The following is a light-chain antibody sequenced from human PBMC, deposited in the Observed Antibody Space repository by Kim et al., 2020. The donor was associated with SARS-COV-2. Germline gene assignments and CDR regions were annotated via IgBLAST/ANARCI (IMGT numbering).Light chain of an antibody. CDR1: QSVLSTSDNKNY. CDR3: QQYYSRPLT. CDR2: WAS. Sequence: DIVMTQSPDSLAVSLGERATINCKSSQSVLSTSDNKNYLAWFQQKPGQPPNLLIYWASTRESGVPDRFSGSGSGADFTLTISSLQAEDVAVYYCQQYYSRPLTFGGGTKVDIK. V-gene: IGKV4-1*01. J-gene: IGKJ4*01.